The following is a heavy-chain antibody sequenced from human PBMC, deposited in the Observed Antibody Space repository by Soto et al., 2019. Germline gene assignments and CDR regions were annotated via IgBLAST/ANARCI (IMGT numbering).Heavy chain of an antibody. CDR2: INTDGGTT. J-gene: IGHJ5*02. CDR3: VRVGSGSYSWRDP. CDR1: GFTFSTYW. Sequence: EVQLEESGGDLAQPGGSLRLSCAASGFTFSTYWMHWVRQAPGKGLVWVSRINTDGGTTTYAESVKGRFTISRDNARKTRYLQMNSLRPEDTALYYCVRVGSGSYSWRDPWGQGTLVTGSS. D-gene: IGHD1-26*01. V-gene: IGHV3-74*01.